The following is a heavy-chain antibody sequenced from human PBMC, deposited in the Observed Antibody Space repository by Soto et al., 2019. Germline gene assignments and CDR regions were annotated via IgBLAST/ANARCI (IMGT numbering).Heavy chain of an antibody. CDR3: ASATRDYGDYGYFDY. CDR1: GGYISSYY. CDR2: IYSRGST. V-gene: IGHV4-4*07. D-gene: IGHD4-17*01. J-gene: IGHJ4*02. Sequence: QVQLQESGPGLVKSSETLSLTCTVSGGYISSYYWSWIRQPAGEGMKRIGRIYSRGSTNYNPSLKSRVTRSVDTSKNHSSLKLSSVTAADTAVYYCASATRDYGDYGYFDYWGQGTLVTVSS.